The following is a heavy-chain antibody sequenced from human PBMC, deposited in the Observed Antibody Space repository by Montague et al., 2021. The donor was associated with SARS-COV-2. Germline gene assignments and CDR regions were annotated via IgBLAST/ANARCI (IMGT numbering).Heavy chain of an antibody. Sequence: TLSLTRTVSGGSISSGSYYWNWIRQPAGKGLEWIGRIYTSGSTNYXPSLKSRVTISVDTSKNQFSLKLSSVTAADTAVYYCARESLHLTGYYNDYFDYWGQGTLVTVSS. J-gene: IGHJ4*02. CDR1: GGSISSGSYY. V-gene: IGHV4-61*02. D-gene: IGHD3-9*01. CDR3: ARESLHLTGYYNDYFDY. CDR2: IYTSGST.